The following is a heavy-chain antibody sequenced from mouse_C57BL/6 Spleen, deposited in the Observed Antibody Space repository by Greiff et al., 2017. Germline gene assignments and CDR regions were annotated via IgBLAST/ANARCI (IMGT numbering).Heavy chain of an antibody. J-gene: IGHJ2*01. Sequence: QVQLKQPGTELVKPGASVKLSCKASGYTFTSYWMHWVKRRPGQGLEWIGNINPSNGGTNYNEKFKSKATLTVDKSSSTVYMQLSSLTSEDSAVYYCARSYYSNYFDYWGQGTTLTVSS. V-gene: IGHV1-53*01. CDR2: INPSNGGT. D-gene: IGHD2-5*01. CDR1: GYTFTSYW. CDR3: ARSYYSNYFDY.